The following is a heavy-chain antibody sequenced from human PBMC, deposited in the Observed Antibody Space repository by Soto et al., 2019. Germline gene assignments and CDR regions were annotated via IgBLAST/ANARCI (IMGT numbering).Heavy chain of an antibody. CDR2: ISAYNGNT. J-gene: IGHJ6*02. V-gene: IGHV1-18*01. CDR3: ARESITIFGVDYYGMDV. Sequence: ASVKVSCKAAGYTFTSYGISLVRQAPGQGLEWMGWISAYNGNTNYAQKLQGRVTMTTDTSTSTAYMELRSLRSDDTAVYYCARESITIFGVDYYGMDVWGQGTTVTVSS. CDR1: GYTFTSYG. D-gene: IGHD3-3*01.